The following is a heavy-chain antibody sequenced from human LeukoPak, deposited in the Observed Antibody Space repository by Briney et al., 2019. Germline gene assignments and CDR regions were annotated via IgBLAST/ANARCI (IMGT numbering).Heavy chain of an antibody. Sequence: TTGGSLRLSCGASGFSFSTAWMSWVRQAPGKRLEWVARIKAKGFGETTDYAAPVKGRFSISRDDSQNTLYLQMNSLRTEDTAMYYCTIDDYYDTSGPSGADYFDYWGQGTLVTDSS. J-gene: IGHJ4*02. V-gene: IGHV3-15*01. CDR1: GFSFSTAW. D-gene: IGHD3-22*01. CDR3: TIDDYYDTSGPSGADYFDY. CDR2: IKAKGFGETT.